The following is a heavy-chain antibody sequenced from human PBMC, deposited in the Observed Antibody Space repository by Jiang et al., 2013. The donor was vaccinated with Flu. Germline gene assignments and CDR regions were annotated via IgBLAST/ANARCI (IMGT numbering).Heavy chain of an antibody. CDR1: GISISNFY. J-gene: IGHJ5*02. Sequence: ELLKPSETLSLTCTVSGISISNFYWSWIRQSPGGGLEWIAYIYYSGTINYNPSLKSRVSMSVDTSKNQFSLKLKSVTAADTAVYYCASCRDGYGWFDAWGQGTLVTVSS. CDR2: IYYSGTI. V-gene: IGHV4-59*01. CDR3: ASCRDGYGWFDA. D-gene: IGHD5-24*01.